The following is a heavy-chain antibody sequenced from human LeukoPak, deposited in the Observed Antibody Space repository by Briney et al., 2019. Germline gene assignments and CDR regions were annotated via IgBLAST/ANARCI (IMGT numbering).Heavy chain of an antibody. J-gene: IGHJ6*02. V-gene: IGHV3-33*01. CDR1: GFTFSSYG. CDR2: IWYDGSNK. CDR3: ARDRIPTYYYGMDV. Sequence: PGGSLRLSCAASGFTFSSYGMHWVRQAPGKGLEWVAVIWYDGSNKYYADSVKGRFTISRDNSKNTLYLQMSSLRAEDTAVYYCARDRIPTYYYGMDVWGQGTTVTVSS.